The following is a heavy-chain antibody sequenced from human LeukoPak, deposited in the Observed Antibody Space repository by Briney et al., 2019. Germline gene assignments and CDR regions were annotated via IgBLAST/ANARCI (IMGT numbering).Heavy chain of an antibody. CDR2: IYHSGST. J-gene: IGHJ4*02. Sequence: PSETLSLTCAVSGGSISSGGYSWSWIRRPPGKGLEWIGYIYHSGSTYYNPSLKSRVTISVDRSKNQFSLKLSSVTAADTAVYYCASYVWGSYHFDYWGQGTLVTVSS. CDR3: ASYVWGSYHFDY. V-gene: IGHV4-30-2*01. D-gene: IGHD3-16*02. CDR1: GGSISSGGYS.